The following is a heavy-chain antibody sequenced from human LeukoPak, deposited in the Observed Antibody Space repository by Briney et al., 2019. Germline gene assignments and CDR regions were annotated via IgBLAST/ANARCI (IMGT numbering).Heavy chain of an antibody. V-gene: IGHV3-30-3*01. Sequence: GGSLRLSCAASGFTFSSYAMHWVRQAPGKGLEWVAVISYDGSNKYYADSVQGRFTISRDNSKNTLYLQMNSLRAEDTAVYYCARGPYSSSWYPYYYYGMDVWGQGTTVTVSS. CDR2: ISYDGSNK. D-gene: IGHD6-13*01. CDR3: ARGPYSSSWYPYYYYGMDV. J-gene: IGHJ6*02. CDR1: GFTFSSYA.